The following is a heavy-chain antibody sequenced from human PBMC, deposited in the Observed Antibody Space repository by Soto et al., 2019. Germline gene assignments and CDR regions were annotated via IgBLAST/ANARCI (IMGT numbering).Heavy chain of an antibody. J-gene: IGHJ4*02. CDR3: ARQPLTSVKYIHFDY. CDR1: GFTFSNSA. Sequence: LRLSCAASGFTFSNSAMSWVRQAPGRGLEWVSVISGSGGSPYYAASVKGRFTISRDNSENTVYLQMNSLRVEDTAVYYCARQPLTSVKYIHFDYWGQGALVTVSS. D-gene: IGHD4-17*01. CDR2: ISGSGGSP. V-gene: IGHV3-23*01.